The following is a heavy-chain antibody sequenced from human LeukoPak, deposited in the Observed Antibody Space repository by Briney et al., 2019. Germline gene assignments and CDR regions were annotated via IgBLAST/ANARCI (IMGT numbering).Heavy chain of an antibody. CDR3: ASLMIVVVNFDY. J-gene: IGHJ4*02. CDR1: GFTFSSYT. Sequence: GGSLRLSCAASGFTFSSYTMNWVRQAPGKGLEWVSSITSSSSYIYYADSVKGRFTISRDNAKNTLYLQMNSLRAEDTAVYYCASLMIVVVNFDYWGQGTLVTVSS. CDR2: ITSSSSYI. D-gene: IGHD3-22*01. V-gene: IGHV3-21*01.